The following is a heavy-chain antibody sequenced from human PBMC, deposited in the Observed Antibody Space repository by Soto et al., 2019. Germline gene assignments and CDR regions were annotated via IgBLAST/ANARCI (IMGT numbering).Heavy chain of an antibody. CDR2: ISSSGSTI. CDR1: GFTFSSYE. J-gene: IGHJ4*02. CDR3: ARASSLAAHSFHFDY. Sequence: PGGSLRLSCAASGFTFSSYEMNWVRQAPGKGLEWVSYISSSGSTIYYADSVKGRFTISRDNAKNSLYLQMNSLRAEDTAVYYCARASSLAAHSFHFDYWGQGTLVTVSS. D-gene: IGHD6-6*01. V-gene: IGHV3-48*03.